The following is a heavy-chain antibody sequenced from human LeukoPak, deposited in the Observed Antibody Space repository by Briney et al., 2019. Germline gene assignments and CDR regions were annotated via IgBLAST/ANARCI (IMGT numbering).Heavy chain of an antibody. CDR2: ISDGGTHL. D-gene: IGHD6-19*01. Sequence: GGCLRLSCAGSGFIFRNYGMHWVRQAPGQGLEWVAVISDGGTHLYYADSVKGRFTISRDNSESTMYLQMSSLRVEDTAVYYCAKEGTRSHSQWAFDFWGQGTLVTVSS. V-gene: IGHV3-30*18. J-gene: IGHJ3*01. CDR3: AKEGTRSHSQWAFDF. CDR1: GFIFRNYG.